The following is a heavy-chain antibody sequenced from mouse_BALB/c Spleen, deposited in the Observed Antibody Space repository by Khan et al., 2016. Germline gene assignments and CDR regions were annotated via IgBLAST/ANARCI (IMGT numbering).Heavy chain of an antibody. Sequence: EVQLQESGPSLVKPSQTLSLTCSVTGDSITSGFWNWIRKFPGNKLEYMGYISYSGNTFYNPSLKSRLSITRDTSKNKYSLQLNSVTTDDTATYDCTKYSLFSFDYWGQGTTLTVAS. J-gene: IGHJ2*01. CDR3: TKYSLFSFDY. V-gene: IGHV3-8*02. CDR1: GDSITSGF. CDR2: ISYSGNT. D-gene: IGHD2-3*01.